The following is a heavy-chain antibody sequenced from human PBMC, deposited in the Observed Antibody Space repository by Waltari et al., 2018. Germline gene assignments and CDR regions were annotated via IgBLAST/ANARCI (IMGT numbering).Heavy chain of an antibody. CDR3: AKIADYYDMDY. J-gene: IGHJ4*02. CDR2: IYHSGST. Sequence: QVQLQESGPGLVKPSETLSLTCAVSGYSISSGYYWGWIRQPPGKGLEGIGSIYHSGSTYYNPSLKSRVTISVDTSKNQFSLKLSSVTATDTAVYYCAKIADYYDMDYWGQGTLVTVSS. D-gene: IGHD3-22*01. V-gene: IGHV4-38-2*01. CDR1: GYSISSGYY.